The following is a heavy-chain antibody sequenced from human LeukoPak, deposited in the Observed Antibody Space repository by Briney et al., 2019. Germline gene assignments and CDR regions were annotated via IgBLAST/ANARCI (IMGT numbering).Heavy chain of an antibody. CDR3: ARDWLAVAGTGGDY. CDR1: GYTFTGYY. J-gene: IGHJ4*02. Sequence: ASVKVSCKASGYTFTGYYMHWVRQAPGQGLEWMGWTNPNSGGTNYAQKLQGRVTMTTDTSTSTAYMELRSLRSDDTAVYYCARDWLAVAGTGGDYWGQGTLVTVSS. CDR2: TNPNSGGT. D-gene: IGHD6-19*01. V-gene: IGHV1-2*02.